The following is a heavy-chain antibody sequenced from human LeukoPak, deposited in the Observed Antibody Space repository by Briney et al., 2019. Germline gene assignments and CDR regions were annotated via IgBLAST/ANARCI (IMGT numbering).Heavy chain of an antibody. CDR2: INGDGSTT. CDR3: ARDYAASPDY. J-gene: IGHJ4*02. Sequence: GGSLRLSCTASGCTFSTYWINWVRQSPGKGLVWVALINGDGSTTTHADSVKGRFTISRDNAKNTAYLQMNSLRDEDTAVYYCARDYAASPDYWGQVTLVTASA. CDR1: GCTFSTYW. V-gene: IGHV3-74*03. D-gene: IGHD2-15*01.